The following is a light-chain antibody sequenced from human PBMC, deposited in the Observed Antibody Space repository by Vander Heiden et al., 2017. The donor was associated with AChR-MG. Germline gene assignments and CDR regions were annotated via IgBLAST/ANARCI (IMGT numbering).Light chain of an antibody. Sequence: SVLTPPPSVSGAPGQRVTIPCTGSRPNLGAGFPVHWSQHPQGTAPRPLIFGNRNRPSGVPDRFSGSQSGTAASLAITGLRAEDEADYYCQSYDSSLSGSPVVFGGGTKLTVL. V-gene: IGLV1-40*01. CDR3: QSYDSSLSGSPVV. CDR2: GNR. CDR1: RPNLGAGFP. J-gene: IGLJ2*01.